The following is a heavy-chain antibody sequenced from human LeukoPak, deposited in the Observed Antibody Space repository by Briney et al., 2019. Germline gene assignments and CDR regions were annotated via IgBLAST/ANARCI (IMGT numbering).Heavy chain of an antibody. D-gene: IGHD1-26*01. V-gene: IGHV1-2*02. Sequence: ASVKVSCKASGYTFTGYYMHWVRQAPGQGLEWMGWINPNSGGTNYAQKFQGRVTMTRDTSISTAYMELSRLRSDDTAVYYCARVLDSGSYFTGYYFDYWGQGTLVTVSS. CDR2: INPNSGGT. CDR1: GYTFTGYY. J-gene: IGHJ4*02. CDR3: ARVLDSGSYFTGYYFDY.